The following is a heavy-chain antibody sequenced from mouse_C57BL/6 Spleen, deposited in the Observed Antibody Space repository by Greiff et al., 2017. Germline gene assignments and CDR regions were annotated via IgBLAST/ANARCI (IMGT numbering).Heavy chain of an antibody. J-gene: IGHJ1*03. CDR2: ISHLAYSI. CDR1: GFTFSDYG. Sequence: EVMLVESGGGLVQPGGSLKLSCAASGFTFSDYGMAWVRQAPRKGPEWVAFISHLAYSIYYADTVTGRFTFSIDNAKNTMYLEMSSLRAEDTAMYYCARRPLYLDEGSYWYFDVWGTGTTVTVSS. CDR3: ARRPLYLDEGSYWYFDV. V-gene: IGHV5-15*01. D-gene: IGHD2-1*01.